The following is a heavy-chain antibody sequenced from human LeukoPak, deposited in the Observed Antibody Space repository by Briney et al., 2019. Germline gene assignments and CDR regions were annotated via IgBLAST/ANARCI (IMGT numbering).Heavy chain of an antibody. CDR1: GGSISSSSYY. CDR2: IYYSGST. D-gene: IGHD3-10*01. Sequence: SETLSLTCTVSGGSISSSSYYWGWIRQPPGKGLEWIGSIYYSGSTYYNPSLKSRVTISVDTSKNQFSLKLSSVTAADTAVYYCARRGIITMVRGPYYFDYWGQGTLVTVSS. J-gene: IGHJ4*02. V-gene: IGHV4-39*01. CDR3: ARRGIITMVRGPYYFDY.